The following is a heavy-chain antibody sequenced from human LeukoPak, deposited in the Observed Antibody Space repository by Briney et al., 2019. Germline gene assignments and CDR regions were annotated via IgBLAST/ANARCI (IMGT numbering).Heavy chain of an antibody. V-gene: IGHV4-61*03. CDR3: ASRAYYDSSGLDY. J-gene: IGHJ4*02. CDR1: GGSLSSNSYY. CDR2: VSNSGST. Sequence: PSETLSLTCTVSGGSLSSNSYYWNWIRQPPGKGLEWIGHVSNSGSTKYNPSLKSRVTISIDTSKKHFSLKLSSVTAADTAVYYCASRAYYDSSGLDYWGQGILVTVTS. D-gene: IGHD3-22*01.